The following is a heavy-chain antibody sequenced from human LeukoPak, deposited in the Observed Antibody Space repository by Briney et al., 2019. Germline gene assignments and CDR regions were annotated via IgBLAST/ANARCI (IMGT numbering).Heavy chain of an antibody. D-gene: IGHD1-1*01. Sequence: SVKVSCKASGYTFTSYYMHWVRQAPGQGLEWMGGIIPIFGTANYAQKFQGRVTITADKSTSTAYMELSSLRSEDTAVYYCARGGLERRFDPWGQGTLVTVSS. J-gene: IGHJ5*02. CDR2: IIPIFGTA. V-gene: IGHV1-69*06. CDR3: ARGGLERRFDP. CDR1: GYTFTSYY.